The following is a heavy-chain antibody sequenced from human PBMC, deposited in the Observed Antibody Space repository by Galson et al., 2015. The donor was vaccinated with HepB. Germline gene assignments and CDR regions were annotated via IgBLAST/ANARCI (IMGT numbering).Heavy chain of an antibody. J-gene: IGHJ4*02. CDR1: GFTFSSYS. Sequence: SLRLSCAASGFTFSSYSMNWVRQAPGKGLEWVSSISSSSSYIYYADSVKGRFTISRDNAKNSLYLQMNSLRAEDTAVYYCARVGGESGSYSDYWGQGTLVTVSS. V-gene: IGHV3-21*01. D-gene: IGHD1-26*01. CDR3: ARVGGESGSYSDY. CDR2: ISSSSSYI.